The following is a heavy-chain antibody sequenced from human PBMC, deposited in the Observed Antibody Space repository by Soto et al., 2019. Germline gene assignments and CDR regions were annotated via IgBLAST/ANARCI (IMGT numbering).Heavy chain of an antibody. CDR2: INPSGGST. CDR1: GYTFTSYY. J-gene: IGHJ3*02. D-gene: IGHD7-27*01. CDR3: ARERTGVNTPYTNDAFDI. V-gene: IGHV1-46*01. Sequence: ASVKVSCKASGYTFTSYYMHWVRQAPGQGLEWMGIINPSGGSTSYAQKFQGRVTMTRDMSTSTVYMELSSLRSEDTAVYYCARERTGVNTPYTNDAFDIWGQGTMVTVSS.